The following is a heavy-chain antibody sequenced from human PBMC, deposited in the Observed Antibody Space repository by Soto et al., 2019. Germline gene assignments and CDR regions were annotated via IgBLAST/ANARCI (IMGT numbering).Heavy chain of an antibody. D-gene: IGHD3-22*01. J-gene: IGHJ4*02. CDR3: ACTTKWLHFDH. CDR2: INHSGST. Sequence: QVQLQESGPGLVKPSETLSLTCTVSDGSISSYHCSWIRQPPGRGPEWIGYINHSGSTNYNPSLKSRVTMSVDTSQNQFSLRLDSVTAADTALYSCACTTKWLHFDHWGQGTLVTVSS. V-gene: IGHV4-59*08. CDR1: DGSISSYH.